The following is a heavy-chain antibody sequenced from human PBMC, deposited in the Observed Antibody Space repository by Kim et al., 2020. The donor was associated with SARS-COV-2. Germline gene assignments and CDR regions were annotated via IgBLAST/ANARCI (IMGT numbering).Heavy chain of an antibody. D-gene: IGHD2-2*01. CDR1: GYSFTSYW. CDR2: IDPSDSYT. J-gene: IGHJ6*02. CDR3: AGHTKKYQLLTRPGAVFYDYGMDV. V-gene: IGHV5-10-1*01. Sequence: GESLKISCKGSGYSFTSYWISWVRQMPGKGLEWMGRIDPSDSYTNYSPSFQGHVTISADKSISTAYLQWSSLKASDTAMYYCAGHTKKYQLLTRPGAVFYDYGMDVWGQGTTVTVSS.